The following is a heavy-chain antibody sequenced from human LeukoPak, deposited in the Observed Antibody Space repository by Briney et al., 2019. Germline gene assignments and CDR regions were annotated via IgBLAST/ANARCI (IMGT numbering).Heavy chain of an antibody. CDR1: GGSFSGYY. V-gene: IGHV4-34*01. CDR3: ARGNRQQLAYYFDY. J-gene: IGHJ4*02. CDR2: INHSGST. Sequence: SETLSLTCAVYGGSFSGYYWSWIRQPPGKGLEWIGEINHSGSTNYNPSLKSRVTISVDTSKNQFSLKLSSVTAADTAVYYCARGNRQQLAYYFDYWGQGTLVTVSS. D-gene: IGHD6-13*01.